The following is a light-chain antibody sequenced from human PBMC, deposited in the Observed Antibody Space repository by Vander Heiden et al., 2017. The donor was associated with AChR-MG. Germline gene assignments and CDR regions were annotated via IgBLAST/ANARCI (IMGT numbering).Light chain of an antibody. J-gene: IGKJ1*01. CDR3: QQSDTTPWT. Sequence: DIQMTQSPSSLSASVGDRVTITCRASESVTTYLNWYQQKRGQAPKLLIYAGSRLQSGVPPRFSGSGSGTDFTLTISSLQPEDFATFYCQQSDTTPWTFGQGTKVEIK. CDR1: ESVTTY. V-gene: IGKV1-39*01. CDR2: AGS.